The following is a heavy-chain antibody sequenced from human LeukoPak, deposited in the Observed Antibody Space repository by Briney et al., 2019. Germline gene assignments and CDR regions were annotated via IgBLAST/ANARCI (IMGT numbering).Heavy chain of an antibody. CDR2: LSWNGGET. Sequence: GGSLRLSCAASGLTFHNHGMSWVRQAPGKGLEWVSSLSWNGGETRYADSVKGRFTIYRDNAKNSLYLQINSLRAEDTALYYCARRAYPYHYYMDVWGKGATVTVSS. CDR3: ARRAYPYHYYMDV. D-gene: IGHD3-16*01. CDR1: GLTFHNHG. J-gene: IGHJ6*03. V-gene: IGHV3-20*04.